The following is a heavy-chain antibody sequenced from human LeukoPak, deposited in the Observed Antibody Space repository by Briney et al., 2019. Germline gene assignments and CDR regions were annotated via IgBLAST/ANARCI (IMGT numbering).Heavy chain of an antibody. V-gene: IGHV2-70*20. D-gene: IGHD6-13*01. J-gene: IGHJ4*02. CDR3: ARTTYIAAAGTSHFDY. Sequence: ESGPALVNPTQTLTLTCTFSGFSLSTSGMCVSWVRQPPGKALEWLALIDWDDDKYYSTSLKTRLTISKDTSKNQVVLTMTNMDPVDTATYYCARTTYIAAAGTSHFDYWGQGTLVTVSS. CDR2: IDWDDDK. CDR1: GFSLSTSGMC.